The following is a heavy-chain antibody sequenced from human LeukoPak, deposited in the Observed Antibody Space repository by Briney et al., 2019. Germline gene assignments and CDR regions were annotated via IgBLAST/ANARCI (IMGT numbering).Heavy chain of an antibody. J-gene: IGHJ3*02. CDR3: ARVFSESSGHDI. V-gene: IGHV4-59*01. CDR2: LYDTVST. Sequence: PSETLSLTCTVSGDSIGTYYWSWIRQPPGKGLEWIGYLYDTVSTNYNPSPKSRVAISVDRSKNQFPLKLSSVTAADTALYYCARVFSESSGHDIWGQGTMVTVSS. D-gene: IGHD3-22*01. CDR1: GDSIGTYY.